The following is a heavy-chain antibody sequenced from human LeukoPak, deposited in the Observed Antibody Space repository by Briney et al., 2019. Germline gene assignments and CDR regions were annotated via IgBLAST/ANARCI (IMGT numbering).Heavy chain of an antibody. V-gene: IGHV1-18*01. CDR2: ISAYNGNT. J-gene: IGHJ4*02. CDR3: ARDREWGTATNFDS. CDR1: GYTFTSYG. D-gene: IGHD3-16*01. Sequence: GASVKVSCKASGYTFTSYGINWVRQAPGQGLEWLGWISAYNGNTNYAQKLQGRVTMTTDTSTRIAYMGLRSLRSDDTAVYSCARDREWGTATNFDSWGPGTLVTVSS.